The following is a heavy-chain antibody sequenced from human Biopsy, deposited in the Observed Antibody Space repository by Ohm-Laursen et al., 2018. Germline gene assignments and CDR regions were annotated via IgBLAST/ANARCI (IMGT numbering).Heavy chain of an antibody. V-gene: IGHV3-21*01. CDR1: GFTFSGFS. J-gene: IGHJ3*01. CDR3: ARLNSGTYDASDL. CDR2: VTTTSSYI. Sequence: SLRLSCAASGFTFSGFSMNWVRQAPGKGLEWVSSVTTTSSYIYYADSVKGRFTISRDNAKNSLYLQMNSLRAEDTAVYYCARLNSGTYDASDLWGQGTMVSVSS. D-gene: IGHD1-26*01.